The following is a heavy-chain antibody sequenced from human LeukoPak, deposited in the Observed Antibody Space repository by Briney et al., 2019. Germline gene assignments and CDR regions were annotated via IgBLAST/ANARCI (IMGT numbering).Heavy chain of an antibody. D-gene: IGHD3-3*01. CDR2: INPSGGST. V-gene: IGHV1-46*01. CDR3: ARSRDTSNFWSGYWYYYYGMDV. Sequence: GASVKVSCKASGGTFSSYAISWVRQAPGQGLEWMGIINPSGGSTSYAQKFQGRVTMTRDTSTSTVYMELSSLRSEDTAVYYCARSRDTSNFWSGYWYYYYGMDVWGQGTTVTVSS. J-gene: IGHJ6*02. CDR1: GGTFSSYA.